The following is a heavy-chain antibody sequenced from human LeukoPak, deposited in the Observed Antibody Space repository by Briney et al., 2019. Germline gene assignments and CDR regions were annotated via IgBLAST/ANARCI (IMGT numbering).Heavy chain of an antibody. V-gene: IGHV3-48*01. J-gene: IGHJ4*02. Sequence: PGGSLRLSCAASGFTFSSSPMNWVRQAPGKGLEWVSYISSSSTIYYADSVKGRFTVSRDNAKNSLYLQMNSLTGEDTAVYYCARAPACNGTTCYPNFLDFWGQGTLVSVSS. CDR1: GFTFSSSP. D-gene: IGHD2-2*01. CDR3: ARAPACNGTTCYPNFLDF. CDR2: ISSSSTI.